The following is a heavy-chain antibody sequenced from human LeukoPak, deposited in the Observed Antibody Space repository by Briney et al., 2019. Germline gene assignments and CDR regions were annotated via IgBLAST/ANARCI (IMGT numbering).Heavy chain of an antibody. CDR1: GFTFSDYW. V-gene: IGHV3-74*03. CDR2: ICSDVRRI. Sequence: PGGSLRLSCAASGFTFSDYWMHWVRQAPGKGLEWVARICSDVRRIKYADSVKGRFTNSRDNAKNTLYLQMNALRVEDTAVYYCATSPVISRDWGQGTLVTVSS. J-gene: IGHJ4*02. D-gene: IGHD2-21*01. CDR3: ATSPVISRD.